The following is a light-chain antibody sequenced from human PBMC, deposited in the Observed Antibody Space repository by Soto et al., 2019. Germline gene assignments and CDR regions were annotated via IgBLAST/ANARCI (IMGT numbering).Light chain of an antibody. CDR3: SSYAGTNSHVV. Sequence: QSALTQPPSASGSPGQSVTISCTGTSSDVGAYHYVSWYQQHPGQAPTLMIYEVNKRPSGVPDRFSGSKSGNTASLTVSGLQAEDEAEYYCSSYAGTNSHVVFGGGTKVTVL. V-gene: IGLV2-8*01. CDR2: EVN. J-gene: IGLJ2*01. CDR1: SSDVGAYHY.